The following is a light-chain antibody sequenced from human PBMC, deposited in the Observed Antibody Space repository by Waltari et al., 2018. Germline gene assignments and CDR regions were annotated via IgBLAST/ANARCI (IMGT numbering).Light chain of an antibody. CDR3: QAWDNSTVV. V-gene: IGLV3-1*01. CDR2: QDR. CDR1: KLGDKY. J-gene: IGLJ2*01. Sequence: SYELTQPPSVSVSPGQTASITCSGDKLGDKYASWYQQKTGQSPLLVIYQDRKRRSGIPERFSGSNSGNTATLTISGTQTMDEADYYCQAWDNSTVVFGGGTKLTVL.